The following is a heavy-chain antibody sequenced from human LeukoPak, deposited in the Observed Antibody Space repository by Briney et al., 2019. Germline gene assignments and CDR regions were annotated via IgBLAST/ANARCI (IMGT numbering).Heavy chain of an antibody. D-gene: IGHD3-10*01. Sequence: GSLRLSCAASGFTFSSYGMRWVRQAPGKGLEWIGEINHSGSTNYNPSLKSRVTISVDTSKNQFSLKLSSVTAADTAVYYCARRRVRGVIDYWGQGTLVTVSS. CDR1: GFTFSSYG. CDR3: ARRRVRGVIDY. V-gene: IGHV4-34*01. J-gene: IGHJ4*02. CDR2: INHSGST.